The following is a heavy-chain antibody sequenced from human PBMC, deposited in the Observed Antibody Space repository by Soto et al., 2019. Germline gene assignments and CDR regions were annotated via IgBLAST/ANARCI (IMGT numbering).Heavy chain of an antibody. CDR1: GYTFTSDG. CDR2: ISAYNGNT. J-gene: IGHJ1*01. D-gene: IGHD3-22*01. CDR3: ARDMGGYYFEPNDY. V-gene: IGHV1-18*04. Sequence: VASVKVSCKASGYTFTSDGISWVRQAPGQGLEWMGWISAYNGNTNYAQKLQGRVTMTTDTSTSTAYMELRSLRSDDTAVYYCARDMGGYYFEPNDYWGQGTLVTVSS.